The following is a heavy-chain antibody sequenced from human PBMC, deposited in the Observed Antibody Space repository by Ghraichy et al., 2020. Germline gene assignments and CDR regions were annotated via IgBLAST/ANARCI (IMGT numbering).Heavy chain of an antibody. Sequence: SETLSLTCTVSGGSISSSNYYWGWIRQPPGKGLEWIGSIYTSGSTYHNPSLKSRVTISVDTSKNQFSLKLTSVTAADTAVYYCGYSYGHFYAFDIWGQGTTVTVSS. CDR3: GYSYGHFYAFDI. J-gene: IGHJ3*02. CDR1: GGSISSSNYY. D-gene: IGHD5-18*01. V-gene: IGHV4-39*07. CDR2: IYTSGST.